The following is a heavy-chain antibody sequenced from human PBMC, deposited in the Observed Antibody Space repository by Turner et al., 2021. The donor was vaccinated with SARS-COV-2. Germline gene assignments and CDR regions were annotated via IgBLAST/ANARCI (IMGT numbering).Heavy chain of an antibody. CDR1: GGSISSGAYY. V-gene: IGHV4-31*03. CDR3: ARAGTDWLQYYYFDY. D-gene: IGHD3-9*01. CDR2: IYYSGST. Sequence: QVQLQESGPGLVQPSQTLSLTCTVSGGSISSGAYYWSWIRQHPGKGLEWIGYIYYSGSTYYNPSLKSRVTISGDTSKNQFSLKLSAVTAADTAVYYCARAGTDWLQYYYFDYWGQGTLVTVSS. J-gene: IGHJ4*02.